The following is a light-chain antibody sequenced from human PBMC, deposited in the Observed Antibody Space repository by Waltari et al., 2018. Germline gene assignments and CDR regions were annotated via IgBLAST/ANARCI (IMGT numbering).Light chain of an antibody. V-gene: IGLV2-23*02. J-gene: IGLJ3*02. CDR1: SGDIGNYNL. CDR3: CSYAGSAISM. CDR2: DVN. Sequence: QSALTQTATVSGSPGQSITISCIGPSGDIGNYNLVSWYQQHPGKAPTVIIYDVNKRPSGVSNRFSGSKSGNTAFLTISGLQTADEADYYCCSYAGSAISMFGGGTKVTVL.